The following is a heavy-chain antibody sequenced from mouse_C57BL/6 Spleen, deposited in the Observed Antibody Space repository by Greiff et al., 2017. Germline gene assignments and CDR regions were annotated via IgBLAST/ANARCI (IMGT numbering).Heavy chain of an antibody. Sequence: QVQLQQSGAELVRPGTSVKVSCKASGYAFTNYLIEWVKQRPGQGLEWIGVLNPGSGGTNYNEKFKGKATLTADKSSSTAYMQLSSLTSEDSAVYFCARSGYYGSSPRFAYWGQGTLVTVSA. CDR1: GYAFTNYL. J-gene: IGHJ3*01. CDR3: ARSGYYGSSPRFAY. CDR2: LNPGSGGT. V-gene: IGHV1-54*01. D-gene: IGHD1-1*01.